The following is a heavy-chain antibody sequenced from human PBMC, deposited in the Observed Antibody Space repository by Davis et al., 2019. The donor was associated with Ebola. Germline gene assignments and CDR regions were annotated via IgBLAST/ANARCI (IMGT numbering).Heavy chain of an antibody. V-gene: IGHV3-33*02. CDR3: ARDPAIGQPLSTFDV. J-gene: IGHJ3*01. D-gene: IGHD1-14*01. CDR1: GFSFNSYG. Sequence: PGGSLRLSCAASGFSFNSYGMHWVRQAPGKGLEWLAVIWYDGSREYIADSRKGRFSISRDNSRNTLFLQVSSLRVEDTAVYYCARDPAIGQPLSTFDVWGQGTTVTVAS. CDR2: IWYDGSRE.